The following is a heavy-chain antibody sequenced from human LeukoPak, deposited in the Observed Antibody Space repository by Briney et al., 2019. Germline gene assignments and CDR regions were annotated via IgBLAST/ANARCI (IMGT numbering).Heavy chain of an antibody. D-gene: IGHD1-26*01. Sequence: PGGSLRLSCAASGFTFSSYEMNWVRQAPGKGLEWVSYISSSGSTIYYADSVKGRFTISRDNAKNSLYLQMNSLRAEDTAVYYCAREEWELLIDYWGQGTLVTVSS. CDR1: GFTFSSYE. CDR2: ISSSGSTI. CDR3: AREEWELLIDY. V-gene: IGHV3-48*03. J-gene: IGHJ4*02.